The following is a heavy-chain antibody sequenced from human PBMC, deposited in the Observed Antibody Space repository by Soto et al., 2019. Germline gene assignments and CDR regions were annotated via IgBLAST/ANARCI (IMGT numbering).Heavy chain of an antibody. Sequence: SGPTLVNPTQTLTLTCTFSGFSLSTSGRCVSWIRQPPGKALEWLALIDWDDDKYYRTSLKTRLTISKDTSKNQVVLTMTNMDPVDTATYYCARIEGSSWFGAPWGMDVWGQGTTVTVSS. D-gene: IGHD6-13*01. V-gene: IGHV2-70*01. CDR1: GFSLSTSGRC. CDR3: ARIEGSSWFGAPWGMDV. CDR2: IDWDDDK. J-gene: IGHJ6*02.